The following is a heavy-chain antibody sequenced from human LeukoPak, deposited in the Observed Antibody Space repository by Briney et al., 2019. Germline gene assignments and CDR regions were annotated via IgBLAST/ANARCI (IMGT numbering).Heavy chain of an antibody. D-gene: IGHD1-26*01. CDR3: ARGRQGAKTRYFDL. J-gene: IGHJ2*01. CDR1: GFTLGTYW. V-gene: IGHV3-7*01. CDR2: VNQEGSEI. Sequence: GGSLRLSCAASGFTLGTYWMSWVRQGPGKGLEWVANVNQEGSEIYYVDSVKGRFTISRDNAKNSLYLQMNSLRAEDTAVYYCARGRQGAKTRYFDLWGRGTRVTVSS.